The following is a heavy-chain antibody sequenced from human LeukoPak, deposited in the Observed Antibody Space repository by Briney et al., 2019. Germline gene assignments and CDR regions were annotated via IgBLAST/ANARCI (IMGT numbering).Heavy chain of an antibody. CDR1: GFTFSSYA. CDR2: ISYDGSNK. Sequence: AGGSLRLSCAASGFTFSSYAMHWVRQAPGKGLEWVAVISYDGSNKYYADSVKGRFTISRDNSKNTLYLQMNSLRAKDTAVYYCEGYCSSTSCYTSSNLEYWGQGTLVTVSS. D-gene: IGHD2-2*02. J-gene: IGHJ4*02. CDR3: EGYCSSTSCYTSSNLEY. V-gene: IGHV3-30-3*01.